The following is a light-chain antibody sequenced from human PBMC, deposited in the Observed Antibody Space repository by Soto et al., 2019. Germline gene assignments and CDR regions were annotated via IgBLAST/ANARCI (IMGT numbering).Light chain of an antibody. CDR3: QQYGSSPWT. J-gene: IGKJ1*01. CDR2: GAS. V-gene: IGKV3-20*01. CDR1: QSVSSNY. Sequence: EIELTQSPCTLSLSPGERATISCRASQSVSSNYLAWYQKKPGQAPRLLIYGASSWASGIPDRFSGRGSGTGFTLTISRLEPGDFAVFYCQQYGSSPWTFGQGTKVEIK.